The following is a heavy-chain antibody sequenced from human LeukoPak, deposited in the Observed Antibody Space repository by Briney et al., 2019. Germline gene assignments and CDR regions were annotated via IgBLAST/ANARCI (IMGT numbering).Heavy chain of an antibody. J-gene: IGHJ5*02. V-gene: IGHV4-4*07. CDR3: ARDSGTTGEVKFDP. Sequence: KPSETLSLTCAVYGGSFSGYYWSWIRQPAGKGLEWIGRIYTSGSTNYNPSLKSRVTMSVDTSKNRFSLKLSSVTAADTAVYYCARDSGTTGEVKFDPWGQGTLVTVSS. CDR1: GGSFSGYY. D-gene: IGHD3-10*01. CDR2: IYTSGST.